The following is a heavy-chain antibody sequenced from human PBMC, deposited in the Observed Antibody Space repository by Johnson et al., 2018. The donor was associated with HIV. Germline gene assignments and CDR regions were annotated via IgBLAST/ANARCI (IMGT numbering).Heavy chain of an antibody. CDR1: GFTFKSYT. CDR2: ISYDGTKK. Sequence: QVQLVESGGGVVQPGRSLRLSCAASGFTFKSYTVPWVRQAPGKGLEWVAVISYDGTKKNYADSVKGRFTISRDNSKNTLFLQMNSLRPEDTAVYYCASPPSGYDFWDGPNIFDVWGQGTMVSVAS. J-gene: IGHJ3*01. D-gene: IGHD3-3*01. CDR3: ASPPSGYDFWDGPNIFDV. V-gene: IGHV3-30-3*01.